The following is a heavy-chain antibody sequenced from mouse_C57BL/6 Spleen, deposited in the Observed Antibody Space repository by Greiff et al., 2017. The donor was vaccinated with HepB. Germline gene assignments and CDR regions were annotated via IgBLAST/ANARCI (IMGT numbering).Heavy chain of an antibody. J-gene: IGHJ4*01. CDR2: IDPSDSYT. Sequence: QVQLQQPGAELVKPGASVKLSCKASGYTFTSYWMQWVKQRPGQGLEWIGEIDPSDSYTNYNQKFKGKATLTVDTSSSTAYMQLSSLTSEDSAVYYCARKGKGYARDYWGQGTSVTVSS. V-gene: IGHV1-50*01. CDR3: ARKGKGYARDY. CDR1: GYTFTSYW.